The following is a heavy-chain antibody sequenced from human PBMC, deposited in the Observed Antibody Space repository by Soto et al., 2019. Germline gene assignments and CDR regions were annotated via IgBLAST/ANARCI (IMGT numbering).Heavy chain of an antibody. CDR2: ISYDGSNK. Sequence: LRLSCAASGFTFSSYGMHWVRQAPGKGLEWVAVISYDGSNKYYADSVKGRFTISRDNSKNTLYLQMNSLRAEDTAVYYCANIPANYYDSSGTFDYWGQGTLVTVSS. CDR1: GFTFSSYG. D-gene: IGHD3-22*01. CDR3: ANIPANYYDSSGTFDY. J-gene: IGHJ4*02. V-gene: IGHV3-30*18.